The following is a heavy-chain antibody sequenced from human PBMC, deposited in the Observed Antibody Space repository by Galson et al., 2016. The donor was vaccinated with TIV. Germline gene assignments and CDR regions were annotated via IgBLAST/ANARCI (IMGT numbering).Heavy chain of an antibody. J-gene: IGHJ3*02. CDR3: ARVRRGNVGVVDATDAFDI. Sequence: LSLTCAVYGGSLSDYYWSWIRQPPGKGLEWIGEINHSGHTHHNPSLKSRVTISLDTSKNQFSLTLTSVTAAGTALFYCARVRRGNVGVVDATDAFDIWDQGTMVTVSS. CDR1: GGSLSDYY. D-gene: IGHD2-15*01. V-gene: IGHV4-34*01. CDR2: INHSGHT.